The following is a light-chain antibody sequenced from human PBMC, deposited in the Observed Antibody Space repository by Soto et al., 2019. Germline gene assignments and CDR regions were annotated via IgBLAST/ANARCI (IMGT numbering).Light chain of an antibody. J-gene: IGKJ1*01. CDR2: GAS. Sequence: EIVLTQSPGTLSLSPGERATLSCRASQSVSSSYLAWYQQKPGQAPRLLIYGASSRATGIPDRFSGSGSGTDFTLTISRLEPEDFAVYYCQQYGSSYFPWTFGQGTKVDIK. CDR1: QSVSSSY. V-gene: IGKV3-20*01. CDR3: QQYGSSYFPWT.